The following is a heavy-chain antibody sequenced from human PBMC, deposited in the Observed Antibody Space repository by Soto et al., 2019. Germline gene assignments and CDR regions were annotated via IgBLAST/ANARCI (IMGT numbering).Heavy chain of an antibody. CDR2: IIPMLGIA. CDR3: ARDRDQLPTD. Sequence: QVQLVQSGAEVKKPGSSVKVSCRASGATFSTYTIIWVRHAPGQGLEWVGRIIPMLGIANYAQRFQGRVTITADKSTSTAYMELSSLRSEDTAVYYCARDRDQLPTDWGQGTLVTVSS. D-gene: IGHD2-2*01. J-gene: IGHJ1*01. V-gene: IGHV1-69*02. CDR1: GATFSTYT.